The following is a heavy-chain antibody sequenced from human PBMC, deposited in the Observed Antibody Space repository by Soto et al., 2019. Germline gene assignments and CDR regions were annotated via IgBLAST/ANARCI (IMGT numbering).Heavy chain of an antibody. D-gene: IGHD5-18*01. CDR2: IDWDDDK. V-gene: IGHV2-70*01. Sequence: ESGPTLVNPTQTLTLTCTFSGFSLSTSGMCVSWIRQPPGKALEWLALIDWDDDKYYSTSLKTRLTISKDTSTNQVVLTMTNMDPVDTATYYCARIIDSYGRKYFDYWGQGTLVTVSS. CDR1: GFSLSTSGMC. CDR3: ARIIDSYGRKYFDY. J-gene: IGHJ4*02.